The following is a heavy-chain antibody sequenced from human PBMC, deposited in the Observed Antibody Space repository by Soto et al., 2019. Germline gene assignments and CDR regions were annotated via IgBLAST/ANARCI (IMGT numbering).Heavy chain of an antibody. CDR3: ARGDGDRIDGDRYLARQ. CDR1: GFTFSSYW. V-gene: IGHV3-74*01. CDR2: IKSDGTGT. J-gene: IGHJ4*02. D-gene: IGHD3-16*02. Sequence: EVQLVESGGGSIQPGGSLRLSCVASGFTFSSYWMHWVRQAPGKGLVWVSRIKSDGTGTYYADSVECRLTISRDNAKNTLYLQRNSLRPENTAVYYCARGDGDRIDGDRYLARQWGQGTLVTVYS.